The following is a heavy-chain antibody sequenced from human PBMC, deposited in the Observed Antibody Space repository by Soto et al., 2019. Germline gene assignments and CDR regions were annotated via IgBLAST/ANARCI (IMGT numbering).Heavy chain of an antibody. CDR1: GGSISSGGYY. V-gene: IGHV4-31*03. J-gene: IGHJ6*02. CDR3: ARDRQNYGMDV. Sequence: SETLSLTCSVSGGSISSGGYYWSWIRQHPGKGLEWIGYIYYSGSTYYNPSLKSRVTISVDTSKNQFSLKLSSVTAADTAVYYCARDRQNYGMDVWGQGTTVTVSS. CDR2: IYYSGST.